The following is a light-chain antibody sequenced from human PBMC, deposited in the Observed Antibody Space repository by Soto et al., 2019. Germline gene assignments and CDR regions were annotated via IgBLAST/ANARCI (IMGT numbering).Light chain of an antibody. CDR1: QSVSSN. CDR3: QQYNNWKT. V-gene: IGKV3-15*01. CDR2: GAT. Sequence: EIVMTQSPATLSVSPGERVTLSCRASQSVSSNLAWYQQKPGQAPRLLIYGATTRATGIPGRFSGSGSGTEFPLTISSLQSEDTAVYYCQQYNNWKTFGQGTKLEIK. J-gene: IGKJ1*01.